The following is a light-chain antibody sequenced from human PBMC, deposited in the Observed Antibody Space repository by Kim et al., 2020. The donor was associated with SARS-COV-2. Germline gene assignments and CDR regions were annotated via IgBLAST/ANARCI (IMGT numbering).Light chain of an antibody. J-gene: IGKJ1*01. CDR2: ATS. V-gene: IGKV3-20*01. CDR1: QTLGGNS. CDR3: QQYETSPKT. Sequence: ASGERATLSCRASQTLGGNSLAWYQQKPGQAPRLLIYATSFRAAGIPDRFSGSGSGTDFTLTINRLEPEDFVIYYCQQYETSPKTFGQGTKVEIK.